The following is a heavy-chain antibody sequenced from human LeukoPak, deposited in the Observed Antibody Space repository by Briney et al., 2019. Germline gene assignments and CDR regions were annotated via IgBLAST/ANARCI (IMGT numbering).Heavy chain of an antibody. CDR3: AREWRPL. CDR1: GFTFSSYS. J-gene: IGHJ4*02. D-gene: IGHD3-3*01. V-gene: IGHV3-48*02. CDR2: ISSSSSNM. Sequence: PGGSLRLSCAASGFTFSSYSMNWVRQAPGKGLEWVSYISSSSSNMYHADSVKGRFTISRDNAKNSLYLQMDSLRDEDTAVYYCAREWRPLWGQGTLVTVSS.